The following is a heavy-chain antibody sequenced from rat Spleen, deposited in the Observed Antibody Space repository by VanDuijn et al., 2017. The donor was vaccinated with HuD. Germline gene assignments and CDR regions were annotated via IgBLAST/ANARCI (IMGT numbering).Heavy chain of an antibody. CDR1: GFTFTNYY. CDR2: ISTGGDNT. J-gene: IGHJ3*01. V-gene: IGHV5-25*01. Sequence: EVQLVESGGGLVQPGGSLRLSCAASGFTFTNYYMAWVRQAPTKGLEWVAYISTGGDNTYYRDSVKDRFTISRDNAKNTLYLQMDSPRSEDTATYYCAGRMKTTDYYYGWFAYWGQGTLVTVSS. CDR3: AGRMKTTDYYYGWFAY. D-gene: IGHD1-6*01.